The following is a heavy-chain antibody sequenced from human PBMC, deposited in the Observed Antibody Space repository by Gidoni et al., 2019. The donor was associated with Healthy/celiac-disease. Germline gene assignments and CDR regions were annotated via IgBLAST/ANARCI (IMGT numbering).Heavy chain of an antibody. CDR3: TRREGLSGAVAMFDY. CDR1: GFTFSGSA. Sequence: EVQLVESGGGLVQPGGSLKLSCAAAGFTFSGSAMHWVRQASGKGRGWVGRIRSKANSYATAYAASVKGRFTISRDDSKNTAYLQMNSLKTEDTAVYYCTRREGLSGAVAMFDYWGQGTLVTVSS. J-gene: IGHJ4*02. CDR2: IRSKANSYAT. D-gene: IGHD6-19*01. V-gene: IGHV3-73*02.